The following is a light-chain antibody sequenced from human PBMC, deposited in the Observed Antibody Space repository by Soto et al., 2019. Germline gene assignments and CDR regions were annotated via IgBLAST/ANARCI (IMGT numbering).Light chain of an antibody. CDR2: GAS. J-gene: IGKJ1*01. CDR1: QSVTSNY. Sequence: EIVLAPSPGTLSLSPGGRAPPPCRASQSVTSNYLAWYQQKPGQAPRLLIFGASIRATGLPDRFSGSGSGTDFTLTITRLEPEDSAVYHCQQYGSSPTTFGQGTKVDIK. V-gene: IGKV3-20*01. CDR3: QQYGSSPTT.